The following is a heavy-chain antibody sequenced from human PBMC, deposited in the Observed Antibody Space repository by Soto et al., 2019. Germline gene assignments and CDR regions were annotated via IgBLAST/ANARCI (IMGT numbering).Heavy chain of an antibody. V-gene: IGHV4-59*08. CDR3: ARRRRLGYCSGGSCYSGFQLYYYGMDV. Sequence: PSETLSLTCTVSGGSISSYYWSWIRQPPGKGLEWIGYIYYSGSTNYNPSLKSRVTISVDTSKNQFSLKLSSVTAADTAVYYCARRRRLGYCSGGSCYSGFQLYYYGMDVWGQGTTVTVSS. CDR1: GGSISSYY. J-gene: IGHJ6*02. CDR2: IYYSGST. D-gene: IGHD2-15*01.